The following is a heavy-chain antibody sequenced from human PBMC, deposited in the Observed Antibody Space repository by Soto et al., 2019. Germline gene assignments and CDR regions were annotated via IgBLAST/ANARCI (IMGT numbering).Heavy chain of an antibody. CDR3: ARLRQLHLNFDY. CDR2: IYYSGST. V-gene: IGHV4-39*01. CDR1: GGSISSSSYY. J-gene: IGHJ4*02. D-gene: IGHD6-6*01. Sequence: QLQLQESGPGLVKPSETLSLTCTVSGGSISSSSYYWGWIRQPPGKGLEWIGSIYYSGSTYYNPSLKSRVTISVDTSKNQFSLKLSSVTAADTAVYYCARLRQLHLNFDYWGQGTLVTVSS.